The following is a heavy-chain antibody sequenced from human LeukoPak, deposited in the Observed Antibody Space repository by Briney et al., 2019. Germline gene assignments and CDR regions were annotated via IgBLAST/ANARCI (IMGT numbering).Heavy chain of an antibody. CDR3: ARDRSGSQGHAFDV. CDR2: INPNSGGT. Sequence: ASVKVSCKASGYIFTDYYMYWVRQAPGQGPEWMGWINPNSGGTNYAQKFQGRVTMTRDTSISTAYMEVTRLKSDDAAVYYCARDRSGSQGHAFDVWGQGTMVTVSS. CDR1: GYIFTDYY. D-gene: IGHD3-22*01. V-gene: IGHV1-2*02. J-gene: IGHJ3*01.